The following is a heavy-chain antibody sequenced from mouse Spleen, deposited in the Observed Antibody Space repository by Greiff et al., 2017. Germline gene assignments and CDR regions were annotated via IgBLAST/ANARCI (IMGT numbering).Heavy chain of an antibody. D-gene: IGHD3-3*01. J-gene: IGHJ4*01. V-gene: IGHV7-1*01. CDR2: SRNKANDYTT. CDR1: GFTFSDFY. CDR3: ARDAGTGHYAMDY. Sequence: EVNVVESGGGLVQSGRSLRLSCATSGFTFSDFYMEWVRQAPGKGLEWIAASRNKANDYTTEYSASVKGRFIVSRDTSQSILYLQMNALRAEDTAIYYCARDAGTGHYAMDYWGQGTSVTVSS.